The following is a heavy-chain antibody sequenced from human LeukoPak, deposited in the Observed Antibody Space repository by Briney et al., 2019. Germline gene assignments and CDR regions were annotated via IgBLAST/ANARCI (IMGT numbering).Heavy chain of an antibody. Sequence: PSETLSLTCTVSGGSISAYYWSWIRQPAGTGLEWIGRIHATGNTNSNSSLKTRVTMSVDTSENQFSLKLSSVTAADTAVYFCARESEAAGGRAFDIWGQGTMVTVSP. D-gene: IGHD6-13*01. CDR3: ARESEAAGGRAFDI. V-gene: IGHV4-4*07. CDR2: IHATGNT. CDR1: GGSISAYY. J-gene: IGHJ3*02.